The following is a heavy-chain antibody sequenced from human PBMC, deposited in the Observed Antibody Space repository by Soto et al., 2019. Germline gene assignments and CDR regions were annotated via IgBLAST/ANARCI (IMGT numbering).Heavy chain of an antibody. CDR3: AKEMQSRSSSYALGSIDY. CDR2: IYSGGNT. V-gene: IGHV3-66*01. J-gene: IGHJ4*02. CDR1: GFTVSGNY. Sequence: GGSLRLSCAASGFTVSGNYMTWVRQAPGKGLEWVSVIYSGGNTLYADSVKGRFTISRDNSKNTLSLQMNSLRAEDTAVYYCAKEMQSRSSSYALGSIDYWGQGTLVTVSS. D-gene: IGHD1-26*01.